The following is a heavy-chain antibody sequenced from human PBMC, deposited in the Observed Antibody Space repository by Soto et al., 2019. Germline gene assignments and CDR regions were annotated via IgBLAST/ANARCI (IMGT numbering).Heavy chain of an antibody. CDR1: GASMINNY. CDR3: ARHENGGTYPLAY. D-gene: IGHD1-26*01. CDR2: TYYAGTT. V-gene: IGHV4-59*08. J-gene: IGHJ4*02. Sequence: PSETLSLTCTVSGASMINNYWTWMRQPPGKGLEWIGYTYYAGTTNYNPSLNSRVTISVDTSKNQFSLHLNSVTAADTAVYFCARHENGGTYPLAYWGQGTLVTVSS.